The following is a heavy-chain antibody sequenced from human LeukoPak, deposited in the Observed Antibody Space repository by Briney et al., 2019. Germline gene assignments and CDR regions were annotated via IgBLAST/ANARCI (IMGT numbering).Heavy chain of an antibody. D-gene: IGHD1-26*01. CDR2: IYYSGST. J-gene: IGHJ4*02. CDR3: ARDLSGSYVDY. Sequence: SETLSLTCTVSGGSISSSSYYWGWIRQPPGKGLEWIGSIYYSGSTYYNPSLKSRVTISVDTSKNQFSLKLSSVTAADTAVYYCARDLSGSYVDYWGQGTLVTVSS. V-gene: IGHV4-39*02. CDR1: GGSISSSSYY.